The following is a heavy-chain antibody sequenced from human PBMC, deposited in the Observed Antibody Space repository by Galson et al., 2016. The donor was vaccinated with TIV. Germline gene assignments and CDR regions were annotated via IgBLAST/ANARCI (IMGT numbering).Heavy chain of an antibody. J-gene: IGHJ4*02. V-gene: IGHV1/OR15-3*02. CDR3: ARGATSDWPFDY. Sequence: SVKVSCKVSGYIFTERFIHWVRQAPGERPEWVGRVDPDNGETLYAEKFQGRVTISRDTSASTAYMELSSLTSEDTAMYYCARGATSDWPFDYWGQATLVTVSS. D-gene: IGHD6-19*01. CDR1: GYIFTERF. CDR2: VDPDNGET.